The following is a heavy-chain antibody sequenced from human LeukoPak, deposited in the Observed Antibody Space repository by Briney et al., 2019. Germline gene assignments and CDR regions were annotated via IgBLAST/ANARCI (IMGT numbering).Heavy chain of an antibody. D-gene: IGHD5-18*01. V-gene: IGHV3-30*02. CDR2: TRYDGSDK. CDR1: GFTFSSYG. J-gene: IGHJ4*02. CDR3: AKDRHVWGYSYGQTFDY. Sequence: PGGSLRLSCAASGFTFSSYGMHWVRQAPGKGLEWVAFTRYDGSDKYCVDSVKGRFTISRDNSKNTLYPQMNSLRAEDTAMYFCAKDRHVWGYSYGQTFDYWGQGTLVIVSS.